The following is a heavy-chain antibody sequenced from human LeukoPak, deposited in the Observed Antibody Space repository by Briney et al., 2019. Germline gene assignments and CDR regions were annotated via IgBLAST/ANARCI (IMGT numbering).Heavy chain of an antibody. CDR3: ARDRDRDIIGDGMDV. D-gene: IGHD3-9*01. Sequence: GRSLRLSCAASGFTFNNYAMYWVRQAPLKGLEWVAVISYDGNNKYSADSVNARFTISRDNSKNTLYLQMSSLRTEDTAVYYCARDRDRDIIGDGMDVWGKGTTVTVSS. J-gene: IGHJ6*04. CDR2: ISYDGNNK. CDR1: GFTFNNYA. V-gene: IGHV3-30*04.